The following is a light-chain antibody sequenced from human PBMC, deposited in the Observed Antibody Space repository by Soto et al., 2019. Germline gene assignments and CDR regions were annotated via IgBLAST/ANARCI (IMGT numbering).Light chain of an antibody. V-gene: IGKV1-5*03. Sequence: DIPMTQSPSTLSGSVGDRVTITCRASQTISSWLAWYQQKPGKAPKLLIYKASTLQSGVPSRFSGSGSGTDFTLTISSLQPEDFATYYCQQLNSYPYTFGQGTKLEIK. CDR3: QQLNSYPYT. J-gene: IGKJ2*01. CDR1: QTISSW. CDR2: KAS.